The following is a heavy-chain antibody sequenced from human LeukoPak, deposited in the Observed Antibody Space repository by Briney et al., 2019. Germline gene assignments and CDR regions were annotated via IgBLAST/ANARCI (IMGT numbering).Heavy chain of an antibody. CDR2: ISAYNGNT. V-gene: IGHV1-18*01. J-gene: IGHJ6*03. D-gene: IGHD1-26*01. CDR1: GYTFTSYG. CDR3: ARAPWDSYYMDV. Sequence: ASVKVSCKASGYTFTSYGISWVRQAPGQGLEWMGWISAYNGNTNYAQKLQGRVTMTTDTSTSTAYMELSSLRSEDTAVYYCARAPWDSYYMDVWGKGTTVTVSS.